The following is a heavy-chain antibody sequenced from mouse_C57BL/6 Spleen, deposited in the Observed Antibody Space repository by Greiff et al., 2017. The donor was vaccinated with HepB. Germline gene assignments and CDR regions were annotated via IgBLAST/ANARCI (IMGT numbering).Heavy chain of an antibody. Sequence: VQLQQSGAELVKPGASVKISCKASGYAFSSYWMNWVKQRPGKGLEWIGQIYPGDGDTNYNGKFKGKATLTADKSSSTAYMQLSSLTSEDSAVYFCARRGEVGYYWDFDVWGTGTTVTVAS. D-gene: IGHD2-2*01. CDR3: ARRGEVGYYWDFDV. CDR2: IYPGDGDT. CDR1: GYAFSSYW. J-gene: IGHJ1*03. V-gene: IGHV1-80*01.